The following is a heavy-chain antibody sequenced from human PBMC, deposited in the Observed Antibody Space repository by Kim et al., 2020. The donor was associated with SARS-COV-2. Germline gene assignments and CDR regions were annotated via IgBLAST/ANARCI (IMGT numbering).Heavy chain of an antibody. J-gene: IGHJ6*02. V-gene: IGHV3-30*04. CDR1: GFTFSSYA. D-gene: IGHD1-1*01. CDR2: ISYDGSNK. Sequence: GGSLRLSCAASGFTFSSYAMHWVRQAPGKGLEWVAVISYDGSNKYYADSVKGRFTISRDNSKNTLYLQMNSLRAEDTAVYYCARETLPSNWNDFSYYYYGMDVWGQGTTVTVSS. CDR3: ARETLPSNWNDFSYYYYGMDV.